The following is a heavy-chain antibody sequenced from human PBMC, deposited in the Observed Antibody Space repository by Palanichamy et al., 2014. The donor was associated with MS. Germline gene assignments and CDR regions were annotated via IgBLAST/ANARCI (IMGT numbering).Heavy chain of an antibody. V-gene: IGHV4-4*02. J-gene: IGHJ3*02. Sequence: QVQLQESGPGLVKPSGTLSLTCAVSGGSISSSKWWTWVRQPPGKGLEWIGEIYHGDSTSNNPSLNSRVTISLDKSKNQFSLKLNSVTAADAAVYYCATSRVRGRFQIWGQGTMVIVSS. CDR3: ATSRVRGRFQI. CDR2: IYHGDST. D-gene: IGHD3-10*01. CDR1: GGSISSSKW.